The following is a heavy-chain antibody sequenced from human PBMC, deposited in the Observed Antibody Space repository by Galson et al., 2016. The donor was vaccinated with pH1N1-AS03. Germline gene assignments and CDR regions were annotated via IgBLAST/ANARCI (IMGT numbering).Heavy chain of an antibody. CDR2: IIAMFGTA. V-gene: IGHV1-69*06. CDR1: GGTFISYA. Sequence: SVKVSCKASGGTFISYAISWVRQAPGQGLEWMGGIIAMFGTANYAQKVQGRVTITADKSTSTAYMELSSLRSEDTAVYYCARDANYDFWSGHDAFDIWGQGTMVTVSS. J-gene: IGHJ3*02. CDR3: ARDANYDFWSGHDAFDI. D-gene: IGHD3-3*01.